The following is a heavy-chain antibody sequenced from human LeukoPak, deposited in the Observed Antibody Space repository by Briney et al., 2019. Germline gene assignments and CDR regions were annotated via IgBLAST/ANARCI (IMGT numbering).Heavy chain of an antibody. CDR2: IKQDGSVR. J-gene: IGHJ4*02. V-gene: IGHV3-7*03. D-gene: IGHD6-19*01. CDR3: AREMWQWRY. Sequence: GGSLRLSCAASGFTFSSYWMSWVRQAPGKELEWVASIKQDGSVRYYVDSVKGRFTISRDNAKNSLYLQTNSLRAEDTAVYYCAREMWQWRYWGQGTLVTVSS. CDR1: GFTFSSYW.